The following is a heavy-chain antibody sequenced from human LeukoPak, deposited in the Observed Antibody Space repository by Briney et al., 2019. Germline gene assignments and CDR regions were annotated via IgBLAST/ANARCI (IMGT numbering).Heavy chain of an antibody. CDR1: GFTFRTHW. Sequence: GGSLRLSCAAFGFTFRTHWMSWVRQAPGKGLEWVASINQDGSQKRYMDSVQGRFTISRDNTKNSLFLQMNSLRAEDTAVYYCARLKDDVTKLDYWGQGSLGTVSS. J-gene: IGHJ4*02. D-gene: IGHD2-8*01. V-gene: IGHV3-7*01. CDR2: INQDGSQK. CDR3: ARLKDDVTKLDY.